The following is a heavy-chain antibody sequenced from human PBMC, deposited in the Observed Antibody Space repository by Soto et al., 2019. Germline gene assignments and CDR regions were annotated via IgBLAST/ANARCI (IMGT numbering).Heavy chain of an antibody. D-gene: IGHD1-1*01. CDR3: ARDQLEGNWFDP. CDR1: GVTIISGGYS. J-gene: IGHJ5*02. CDR2: IYHIGST. Sequence: PSETLSLTCAVSGVTIISGGYSWNWIRQPPGKGLEWIGYIYHIGSTLYNPSLKSRVTISVDKSKNQFSLKLTSVTAADTAVYYCARDQLEGNWFDPWGQGTLVTVSS. V-gene: IGHV4-30-2*01.